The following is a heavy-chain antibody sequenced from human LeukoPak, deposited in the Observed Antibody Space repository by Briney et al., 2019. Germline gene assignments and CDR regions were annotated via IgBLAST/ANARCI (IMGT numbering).Heavy chain of an antibody. Sequence: GGSLRLSCAASGFTFSRYAMHWVRQAPGKGLEYVSAISSHGGSTYYANSVKGRFTISRDNSKNTLYLQMGSLRAEDMAVYYCARVGDVDAFDIWGQGTMVTVSS. CDR1: GFTFSRYA. CDR3: ARVGDVDAFDI. V-gene: IGHV3-64*01. D-gene: IGHD3-3*01. CDR2: ISSHGGST. J-gene: IGHJ3*02.